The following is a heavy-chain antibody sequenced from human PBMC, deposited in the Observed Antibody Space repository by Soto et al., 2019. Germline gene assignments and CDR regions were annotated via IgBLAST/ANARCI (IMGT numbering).Heavy chain of an antibody. Sequence: QVQLQESGPGLVKPSQTLSLTCTVSGGSISSGGYYWSWIRQHPGKGLEWIGYIYYSGSTYYNPSLKSRVTISVDTSKNQFSLKLSSVTAADTAVYYCARGGTVAAALPFDPGGQGTLVTVSS. CDR2: IYYSGST. CDR3: ARGGTVAAALPFDP. J-gene: IGHJ5*02. D-gene: IGHD6-13*01. V-gene: IGHV4-31*03. CDR1: GGSISSGGYY.